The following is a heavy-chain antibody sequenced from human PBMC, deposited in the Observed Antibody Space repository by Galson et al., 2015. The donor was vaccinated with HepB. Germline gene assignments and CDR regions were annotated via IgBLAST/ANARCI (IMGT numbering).Heavy chain of an antibody. J-gene: IGHJ3*02. CDR2: INVGNGNT. V-gene: IGHV1-3*01. D-gene: IGHD3-22*01. CDR3: ARDKKEDRVYDSSGAGAFDI. Sequence: SVKVSCKASGYTFTSYAMHWVRQAPGQRLEWMGWINVGNGNTKYSQKFQGRVTITRDTSASTAYMELSSLRSEDTAVYYCARDKKEDRVYDSSGAGAFDIWGQGTMVTVSS. CDR1: GYTFTSYA.